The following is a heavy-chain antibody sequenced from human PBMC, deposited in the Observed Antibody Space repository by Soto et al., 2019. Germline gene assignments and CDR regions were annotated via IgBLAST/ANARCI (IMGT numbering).Heavy chain of an antibody. CDR1: GYTFTGYY. J-gene: IGHJ3*02. V-gene: IGHV1-2*04. CDR3: ARGGSVIAAAGTGAFDI. D-gene: IGHD6-13*01. Sequence: ASVKVSCKASGYTFTGYYMHWVRQAPGQGLEWMGWINPNSGGTNYAQKFQGWVTMTRDTSISTAYMELSRLRSDDTAVYYCARGGSVIAAAGTGAFDIWGQGTMVTVSS. CDR2: INPNSGGT.